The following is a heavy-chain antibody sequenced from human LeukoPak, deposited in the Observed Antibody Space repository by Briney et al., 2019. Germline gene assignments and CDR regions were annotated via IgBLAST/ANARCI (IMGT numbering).Heavy chain of an antibody. CDR3: ARDMVHSGYFQY. Sequence: SVKVSCKASGGTFISYAISWVRQAPGQGLEWMGGIIPIFGTANYAQKFQGRVTITADKSTGTVYMELSSLRSEDTAVYYCARDMVHSGYFQYWGQGTLVSVSS. CDR2: IIPIFGTA. V-gene: IGHV1-69*06. CDR1: GGTFISYA. J-gene: IGHJ1*01. D-gene: IGHD1-26*01.